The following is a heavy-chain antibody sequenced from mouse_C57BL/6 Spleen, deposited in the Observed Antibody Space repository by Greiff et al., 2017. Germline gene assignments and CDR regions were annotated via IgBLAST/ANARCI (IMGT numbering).Heavy chain of an antibody. CDR3: ASHYDYGYAMDY. CDR1: GYSITSGYY. CDR2: ISYDGSN. J-gene: IGHJ4*01. V-gene: IGHV3-6*01. D-gene: IGHD2-4*01. Sequence: ESGPGLVKPSQSLSLTCSVTGYSITSGYYWNWIRQFPGNKLEWMGYISYDGSNNYNPSLKNRISITRDTSKNQFFLKLNSVTTEDTATYYCASHYDYGYAMDYWGQGTSVTVSS.